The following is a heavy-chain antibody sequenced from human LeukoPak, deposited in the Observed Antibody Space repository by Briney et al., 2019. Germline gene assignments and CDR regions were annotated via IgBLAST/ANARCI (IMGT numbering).Heavy chain of an antibody. J-gene: IGHJ4*02. D-gene: IGHD3-10*01. CDR3: ARNEAGYSG. V-gene: IGHV4-38-2*02. CDR1: GYSISSGYY. CDR2: IYHSGST. Sequence: SETLSLTCTVSGYSISSGYYWGWIRQPPGKGLEWIGSIYHSGSTYYNPSLKSRVTISVDTSKNQFSLKLSSVTAADTAVYYCARNEAGYSGWGQGTLVTVSS.